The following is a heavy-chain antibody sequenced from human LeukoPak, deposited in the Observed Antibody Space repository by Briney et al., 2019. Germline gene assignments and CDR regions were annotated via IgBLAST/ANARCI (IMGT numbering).Heavy chain of an antibody. D-gene: IGHD6-19*01. CDR1: GYSFTTYW. J-gene: IGHJ3*02. Sequence: GESLKISCKGSGYSFTTYWIGWVRQMPGKGLEWMGIINPGDSDTRYSPSFQGQVTISADQSISTAHLQWSSLKASDTAMYYCARPRQWHRNDAFDIWGQGQWSSSLQ. CDR2: INPGDSDT. CDR3: ARPRQWHRNDAFDI. V-gene: IGHV5-51*01.